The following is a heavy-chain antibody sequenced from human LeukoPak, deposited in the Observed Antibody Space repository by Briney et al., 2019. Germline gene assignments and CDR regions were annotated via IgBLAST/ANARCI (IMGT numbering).Heavy chain of an antibody. CDR3: ARAGYYDSSSYNSDY. J-gene: IGHJ4*02. D-gene: IGHD3-22*01. CDR2: ISSSSSTI. CDR1: GFTFSSYS. V-gene: IGHV3-48*01. Sequence: GGSLRLSCAASGFTFSSYSMNWVHQAPGKGLEWVSYISSSSSTIYYADSVKGRFTISRDNAKNSLYLQMNSLRAEDTAVYYCARAGYYDSSSYNSDYWGQGTLVTVSS.